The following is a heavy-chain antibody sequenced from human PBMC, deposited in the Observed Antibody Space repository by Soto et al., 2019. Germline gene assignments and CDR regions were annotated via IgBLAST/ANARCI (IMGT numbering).Heavy chain of an antibody. CDR3: ARDHINGWKFDY. J-gene: IGHJ4*02. D-gene: IGHD6-19*01. V-gene: IGHV3-7*01. CDR1: GFTFSNYW. Sequence: EVQLVESGGGLVQPGGSLRLSCAASGFTFSNYWMSWLRQAPGKGLEWVANIKQAGSQNYYVDSVKGRFTTSRDNTKNSFYLQTNSPGAADTAVYYCARDHINGWKFDYWGRGTLVTVSS. CDR2: IKQAGSQN.